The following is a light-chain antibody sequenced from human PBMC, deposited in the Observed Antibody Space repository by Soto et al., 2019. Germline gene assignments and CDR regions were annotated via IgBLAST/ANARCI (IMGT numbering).Light chain of an antibody. J-gene: IGLJ1*01. Sequence: QSALTQPASVSGSPGQSITISCTGTSSDVGGYNYVSWYQQHPGKAPKLMIYDVSNRHSGVSNRFSVSKSGNTASLTISGLQAEDEADYYCSSYTSSSTYYVFGTGTQLTVL. V-gene: IGLV2-14*01. CDR3: SSYTSSSTYYV. CDR1: SSDVGGYNY. CDR2: DVS.